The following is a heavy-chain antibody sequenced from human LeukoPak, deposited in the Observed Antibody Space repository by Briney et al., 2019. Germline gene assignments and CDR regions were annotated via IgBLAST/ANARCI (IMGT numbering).Heavy chain of an antibody. Sequence: GGSLRLSCAASGFTFSSYSMNWVRQAPGKGLEWVSSISSSSSYIYYADSVKGRFTISRDNAKNSLYLQMNSLRAEDTAVYYCARAIGYDSSGYYLYYYYYMDVWGKGTTVTVSS. D-gene: IGHD3-22*01. J-gene: IGHJ6*03. CDR1: GFTFSSYS. V-gene: IGHV3-21*01. CDR3: ARAIGYDSSGYYLYYYYYMDV. CDR2: ISSSSSYI.